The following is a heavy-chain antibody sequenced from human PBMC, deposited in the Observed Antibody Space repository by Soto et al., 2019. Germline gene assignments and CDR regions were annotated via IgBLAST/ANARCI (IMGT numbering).Heavy chain of an antibody. CDR2: ITTSSSTI. CDR3: ARVAFTVGGVIPLTYGLDV. CDR1: GFTFSTYS. V-gene: IGHV3-48*02. J-gene: IGHJ6*02. D-gene: IGHD3-16*02. Sequence: GGSLRLSCTASGFTFSTYSMNWVRQAPGKGLEWVSFITTSSSTIYYADSVKGRFTISRDNAKNSLYLQMNSLRDEDTAVYYCARVAFTVGGVIPLTYGLDVWGQGTTVTVSS.